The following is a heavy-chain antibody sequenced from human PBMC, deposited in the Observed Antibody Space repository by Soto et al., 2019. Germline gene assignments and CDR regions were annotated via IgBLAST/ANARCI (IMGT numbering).Heavy chain of an antibody. CDR3: AGTTYYDILTGSNWFDP. V-gene: IGHV1-3*01. D-gene: IGHD3-9*01. Sequence: QVPLVQSGAEVKKPGASVKVSCKASGYTFTSYAMHWVRQAPGQRLEWMGWINAGNGNTKYSQKFQGRVTITRDTSASTAYMELSSLRSEDTAVYYCAGTTYYDILTGSNWFDPWGQGTLVTVSS. J-gene: IGHJ5*02. CDR2: INAGNGNT. CDR1: GYTFTSYA.